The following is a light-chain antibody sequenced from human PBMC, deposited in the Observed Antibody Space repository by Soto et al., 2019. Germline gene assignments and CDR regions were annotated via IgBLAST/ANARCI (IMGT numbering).Light chain of an antibody. CDR3: CSYAGSSASVV. CDR2: EGS. V-gene: IGLV2-23*01. CDR1: SSDVGSYNL. J-gene: IGLJ2*01. Sequence: QSALTQPASVSGSPGQSITISCTGTSSDVGSYNLVSWYQQHPGKAPKLMIYEGSQRPSGVSDRFYGSKSGNTASLTISGLQAEDEADYYCCSYAGSSASVVFGGGTQLTVL.